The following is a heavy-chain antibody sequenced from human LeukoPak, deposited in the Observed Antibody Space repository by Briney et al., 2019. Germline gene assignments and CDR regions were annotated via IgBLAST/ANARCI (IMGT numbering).Heavy chain of an antibody. CDR1: GGTFSSYA. V-gene: IGHV1-69*13. CDR3: ARGGELERRSGYYYYGMDV. D-gene: IGHD1-1*01. CDR2: IIPIFGTA. J-gene: IGHJ6*02. Sequence: GASVKVSCKASGGTFSSYAISWVRQAPGQGLEWMGGIIPIFGTANYAQKFQGRVTITADESTSTAYMELSSLRSEDTAVYYCARGGELERRSGYYYYGMDVWGQGTTVTVSS.